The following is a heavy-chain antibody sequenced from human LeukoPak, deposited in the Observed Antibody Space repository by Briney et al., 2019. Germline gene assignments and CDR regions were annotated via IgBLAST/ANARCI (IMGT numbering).Heavy chain of an antibody. Sequence: GGSLRLSCAASGFTFDDYGMSWVRQAPGKGLEWVSGINWNGGSTGYAGSVKGRFTISRDNAKNSLYLQMNSLRAEDTALYYCARLFSYDSSGYPNNWGQGTLVTVSS. CDR2: INWNGGST. J-gene: IGHJ4*02. D-gene: IGHD3-22*01. CDR3: ARLFSYDSSGYPNN. CDR1: GFTFDDYG. V-gene: IGHV3-20*04.